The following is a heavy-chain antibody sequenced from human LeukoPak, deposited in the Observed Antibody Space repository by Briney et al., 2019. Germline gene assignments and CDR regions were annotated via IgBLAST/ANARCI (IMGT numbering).Heavy chain of an antibody. J-gene: IGHJ6*02. V-gene: IGHV1-18*01. CDR3: ARELSHYYDSSGYYTVRSMDV. CDR1: GYTFTSYG. Sequence: GSVKVSCKASGYTFTSYGISWVRQAPGQGVEGMGGISAYNGNTNYAQKLQARATMTTDTSTSKASMEPRSLRSDDTAVYYCARELSHYYDSSGYYTVRSMDVWGQGTTVTVSS. D-gene: IGHD3-22*01. CDR2: ISAYNGNT.